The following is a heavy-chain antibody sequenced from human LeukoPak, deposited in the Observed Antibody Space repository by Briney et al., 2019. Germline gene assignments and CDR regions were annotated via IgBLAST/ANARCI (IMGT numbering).Heavy chain of an antibody. CDR3: ARTKGHDWNYFLFDY. CDR2: IYTSENT. CDR1: GDSISSFY. J-gene: IGHJ4*02. Sequence: SETLSLTCTVSGDSISSFYWSWIRQAAGKGLEWIGRIYTSENTNYNPSLKSRVTMSVDTSRNQFSLKLSSVTAADTAVYYCARTKGHDWNYFLFDYWGQGTLGTASS. V-gene: IGHV4-4*07. D-gene: IGHD1-7*01.